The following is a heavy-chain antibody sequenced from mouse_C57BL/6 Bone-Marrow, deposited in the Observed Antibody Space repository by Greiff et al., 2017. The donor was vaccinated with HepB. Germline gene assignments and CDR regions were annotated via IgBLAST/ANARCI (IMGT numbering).Heavy chain of an antibody. D-gene: IGHD1-1*01. CDR3: ARGSFTTVVAPYYFDY. CDR2: IWSGGST. CDR1: GFSLTSYG. J-gene: IGHJ2*01. V-gene: IGHV2-2*01. Sequence: QVQLQQSGPGLVQPSQSLSITCTVSGFSLTSYGVHWVRQSPGKGLEWLGVIWSGGSTDYNAAFISRLSISKDNSKSQVFFKMNSLQADDTAIYYCARGSFTTVVAPYYFDYWGQGTTLTVSS.